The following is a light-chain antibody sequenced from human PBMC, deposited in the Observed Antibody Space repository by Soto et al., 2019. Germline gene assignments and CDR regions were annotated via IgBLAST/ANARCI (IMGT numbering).Light chain of an antibody. Sequence: DIQMTQSPSSLSASVGDRVTITCRASQSISTSLNWYQQKPGKAPKLLIYAASSLQSGVPSGFSGSGSGTEFTFAISSLQPEDFATYYCQQTYTTPHTFGQGTKLEIK. V-gene: IGKV1-39*01. CDR2: AAS. J-gene: IGKJ2*01. CDR3: QQTYTTPHT. CDR1: QSISTS.